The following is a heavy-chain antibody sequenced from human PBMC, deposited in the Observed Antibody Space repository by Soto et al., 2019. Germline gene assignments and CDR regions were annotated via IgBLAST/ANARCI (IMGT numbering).Heavy chain of an antibody. V-gene: IGHV3-33*01. CDR3: ARQSLGNIRLRGFDY. D-gene: IGHD1-1*01. Sequence: QVQLVESGGCVVQPGRSLRLSCAGSRFTFRDYGMYWVGQAPGKGLEWVAVIWYDGSDKYYADSVKGRFTISRDNSKNTLYLQMSSLRGEDTAVYYCARQSLGNIRLRGFDYWGQGTLVTVSS. CDR2: IWYDGSDK. J-gene: IGHJ4*02. CDR1: RFTFRDYG.